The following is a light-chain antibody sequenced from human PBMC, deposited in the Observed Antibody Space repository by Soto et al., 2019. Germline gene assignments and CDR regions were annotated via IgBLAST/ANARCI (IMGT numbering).Light chain of an antibody. CDR3: QQYERSPYT. V-gene: IGKV3-20*01. CDR2: SAS. J-gene: IGKJ2*01. CDR1: QSVSSSY. Sequence: EIVLKQSPGTLSLSPGERATLSCRASQSVSSSYLAWYQQKPGQAPRLLIYSASSRATGVPDRFSGSGSGTDFTLTFSRLEPEDFAVYYCQQYERSPYTFGRGTILEIK.